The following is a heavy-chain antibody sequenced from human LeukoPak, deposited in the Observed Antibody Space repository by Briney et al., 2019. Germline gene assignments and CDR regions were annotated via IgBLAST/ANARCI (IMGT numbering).Heavy chain of an antibody. Sequence: PSETLSLTCTVSGGSISSSRYYWGWIRQPPGKGLEWIGSIYYSGSTYYNPSLKSRVTISVDTSKNQFSLKLSSVTAADTAVYYCARQYSSGWHGAYYWGQGTLVTVSS. J-gene: IGHJ4*02. CDR3: ARQYSSGWHGAYY. D-gene: IGHD6-19*01. CDR1: GGSISSSRYY. V-gene: IGHV4-39*01. CDR2: IYYSGST.